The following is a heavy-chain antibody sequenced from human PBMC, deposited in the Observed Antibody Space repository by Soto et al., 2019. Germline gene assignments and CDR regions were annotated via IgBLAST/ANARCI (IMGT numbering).Heavy chain of an antibody. CDR1: GFTFSSYS. J-gene: IGHJ4*02. CDR3: ARDRGRGNDY. D-gene: IGHD3-16*01. V-gene: IGHV3-21*01. Sequence: EVQLVESGGGLVKPGGSLRLSCAASGFTFSSYSMNWVRQAPGKGLEWVSSISSSSSYIYYADSVKGRFTISRDNAKHSLYLQMNSLRAEDTAVYYCARDRGRGNDYWGQGTLVTVSS. CDR2: ISSSSSYI.